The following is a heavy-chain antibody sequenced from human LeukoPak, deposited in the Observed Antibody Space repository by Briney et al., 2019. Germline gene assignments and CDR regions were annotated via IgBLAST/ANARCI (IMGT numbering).Heavy chain of an antibody. V-gene: IGHV3-7*05. CDR1: GFTFSSYW. CDR3: ARASNPWLQLT. D-gene: IGHD5-24*01. Sequence: GGSLRLSCVASGFTFSSYWMSWVRQAPGKGLEWVANIKQDGSEKYCVDSVKGRFTISRDNAQTSLYLQMNSLRAEDTAVYYCARASNPWLQLTWGQGTLVTVSS. J-gene: IGHJ5*02. CDR2: IKQDGSEK.